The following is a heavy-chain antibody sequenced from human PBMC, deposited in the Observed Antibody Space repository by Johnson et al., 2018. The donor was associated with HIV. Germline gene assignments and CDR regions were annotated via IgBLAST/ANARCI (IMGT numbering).Heavy chain of an antibody. D-gene: IGHD6-13*01. CDR1: GFNFDDYG. V-gene: IGHV3-20*04. CDR3: ARELCISSSSWYKGIDAFDI. J-gene: IGHJ3*02. CDR2: INWDGPST. Sequence: VQLVESGGGVVRPGGSLRLSCAASGFNFDDYGMNWVRHAPGQGLEGVSCINWDGPSTAYADSVKGRFTIPRDKSKNSLYLQMNSLRAEDTALYYCARELCISSSSWYKGIDAFDIWGQGTMVTVSS.